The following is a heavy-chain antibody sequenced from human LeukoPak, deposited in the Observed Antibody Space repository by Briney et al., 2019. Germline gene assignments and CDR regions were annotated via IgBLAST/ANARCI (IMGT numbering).Heavy chain of an antibody. CDR3: ARAGDYGDYVIDY. D-gene: IGHD4-17*01. CDR1: GYSISSGYY. Sequence: SETLSLTCTISGYSISSGYYWGWIRQPPGKGLEWIGSIYHSGSTYYNSSLKSRVTISVDTSKNQFSLKLSSVTAADTAMYYCARAGDYGDYVIDYWGQGTLVTVSS. V-gene: IGHV4-38-2*02. J-gene: IGHJ4*02. CDR2: IYHSGST.